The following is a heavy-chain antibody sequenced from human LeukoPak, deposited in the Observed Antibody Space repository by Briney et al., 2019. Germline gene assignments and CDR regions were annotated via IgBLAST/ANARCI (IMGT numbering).Heavy chain of an antibody. CDR2: LGGSGGGT. CDR1: GLTLSSYV. J-gene: IGHJ4*02. CDR3: AKRDGGPLRPFDY. D-gene: IGHD5-24*01. V-gene: IGHV3-23*01. Sequence: GGSLSLSCAASGLTLSSYVMSGVRQAAGKGLAGVSGLGGSGGGTYYAASVKRRFTISRDNSKNTLYLQMNSLRAEDTAVYYCAKRDGGPLRPFDYWGQGTLVTVSS.